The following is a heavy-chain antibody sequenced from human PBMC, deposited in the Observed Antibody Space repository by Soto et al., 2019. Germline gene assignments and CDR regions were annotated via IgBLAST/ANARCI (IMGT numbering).Heavy chain of an antibody. Sequence: QVQLVESGGGVVQPGRSLRLSCAASGFTFSSYGMHWVRQAPGKGLEWVAVIWYDGSNKYYADSVKGRFTISRDNSKNTLYRQMTSLRAEDTAVYYCARDPPPEYSSSFYDYYYMDVWGKGTTVTVSS. CDR1: GFTFSSYG. V-gene: IGHV3-33*01. J-gene: IGHJ6*03. D-gene: IGHD6-6*01. CDR3: ARDPPPEYSSSFYDYYYMDV. CDR2: IWYDGSNK.